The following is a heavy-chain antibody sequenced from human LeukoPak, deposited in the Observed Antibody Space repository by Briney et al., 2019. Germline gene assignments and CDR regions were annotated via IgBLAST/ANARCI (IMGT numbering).Heavy chain of an antibody. Sequence: ASVKVSCKASGYTFTDYYMHWVRQAPGQGLEWMGWINPNSGGTNYAQKFQGRVTMTRDTSISTAYMELSRLRSDDTAVYYCATGGYTWDTAGASYYFDYWGQGTLVTVSS. CDR3: ATGGYTWDTAGASYYFDY. CDR2: INPNSGGT. V-gene: IGHV1-2*02. CDR1: GYTFTDYY. D-gene: IGHD5-18*01. J-gene: IGHJ4*02.